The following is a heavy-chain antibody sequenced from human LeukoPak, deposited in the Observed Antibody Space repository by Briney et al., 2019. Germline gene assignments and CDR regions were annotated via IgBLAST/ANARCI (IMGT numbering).Heavy chain of an antibody. D-gene: IGHD2-15*01. CDR2: IYYGGST. V-gene: IGHV4-39*01. CDR1: GDSMTSSNHY. J-gene: IGHJ6*02. CDR3: ARRSHCTGDSCYPV. Sequence: PSETLSLTCTVSGDSMTSSNHYWVWIRQPPGKELEWIGSIYYGGSTYYNPSLKSRVTISQDTSKNQFSLKVNTVTAADTAVYHCARRSHCTGDSCYPVWGQGTTVTVSS.